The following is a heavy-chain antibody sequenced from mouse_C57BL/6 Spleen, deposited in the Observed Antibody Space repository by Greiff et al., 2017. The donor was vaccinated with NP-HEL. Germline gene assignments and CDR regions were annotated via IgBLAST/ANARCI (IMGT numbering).Heavy chain of an antibody. D-gene: IGHD1-1*01. Sequence: EVHLVESGPELVKPGASVKIPCKASGYTFTDYNMDWVKQSHGKSLEWIGDINPNNGGTIYNQKFKGKATLTVDKSSSTAYMELRSLTSEDTAVYDCARGVVATDWYFDVWGTGTTVTVSS. J-gene: IGHJ1*03. V-gene: IGHV1-18*01. CDR1: GYTFTDYN. CDR3: ARGVVATDWYFDV. CDR2: INPNNGGT.